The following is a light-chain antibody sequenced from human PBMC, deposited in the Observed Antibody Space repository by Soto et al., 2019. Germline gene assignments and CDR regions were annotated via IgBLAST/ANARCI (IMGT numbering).Light chain of an antibody. CDR3: LQYASSPLT. J-gene: IGKJ4*01. CDR1: QSVAKNY. V-gene: IGKV3-20*01. Sequence: ETVLTQSPGTLSLSPGERATLSCRASQSVAKNYLAWYQHKPGQGPRLLISGASSRATGIPDRFSGSGSGTDFTLTISRLEPEDLAVYYCLQYASSPLTFGGGTKVEI. CDR2: GAS.